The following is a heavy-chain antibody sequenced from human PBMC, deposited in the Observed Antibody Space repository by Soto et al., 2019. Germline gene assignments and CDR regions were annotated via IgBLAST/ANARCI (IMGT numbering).Heavy chain of an antibody. Sequence: SETLSLICTVSGFSVSSTYWGWVRQSPGKGLEWIGYVYNSGSTIYSPSLRSRITISVDPSKNQFSLRLRSVTAADTAVYYCARIPYSSASFDYWGQGNLVTVSS. V-gene: IGHV4-59*02. CDR3: ARIPYSSASFDY. J-gene: IGHJ4*02. CDR1: GFSVSSTY. CDR2: VYNSGST. D-gene: IGHD6-19*01.